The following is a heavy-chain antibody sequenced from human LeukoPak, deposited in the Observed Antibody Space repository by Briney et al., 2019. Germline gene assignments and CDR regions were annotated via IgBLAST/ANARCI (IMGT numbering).Heavy chain of an antibody. CDR3: ARVVTPHDAFDI. Sequence: ASVKVSCKASGGTFSSYAISWVRQAPGHGLEWMGRIIPIFGIANYAQKFQGRVTITADKSTSTAYMELSSLRSEDTAVYYCARVVTPHDAFDIWGQGTMVTVSS. J-gene: IGHJ3*02. D-gene: IGHD5-18*01. CDR1: GGTFSSYA. CDR2: IIPIFGIA. V-gene: IGHV1-69*04.